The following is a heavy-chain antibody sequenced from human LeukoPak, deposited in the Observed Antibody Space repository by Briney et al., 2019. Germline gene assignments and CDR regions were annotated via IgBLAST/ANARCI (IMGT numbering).Heavy chain of an antibody. D-gene: IGHD2-15*01. J-gene: IGHJ4*02. CDR2: ISSSGSTI. Sequence: GGSLRLSCAASGFTFSDYYMSWIRQAPGKGLEWVSYISSSGSTIYYADSVKGRFTISRDNAKSSLYLQMNSLRAEDTAVYYCARGAPSYCSGGSCEPKKGDYWGQGTLVTVSS. V-gene: IGHV3-11*04. CDR1: GFTFSDYY. CDR3: ARGAPSYCSGGSCEPKKGDY.